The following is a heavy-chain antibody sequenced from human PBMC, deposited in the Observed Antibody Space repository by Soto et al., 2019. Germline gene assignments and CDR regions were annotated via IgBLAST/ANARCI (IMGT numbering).Heavy chain of an antibody. CDR1: GFTFTDHQ. CDR2: INPNTGDA. D-gene: IGHD6-13*01. CDR3: ARDGAAADGVHGMDV. J-gene: IGHJ6*02. Sequence: EQLVQSGAEMRKPGASVKVSCKASGFTFTDHQIHWVRQAPGQGLEWVGWINPNTGDAKVAQRFRGSVTMTTDSSIDTAYLELSSRTSDATAVYFCARDGAAADGVHGMDVWGRGTSVTVS. V-gene: IGHV1-2*04.